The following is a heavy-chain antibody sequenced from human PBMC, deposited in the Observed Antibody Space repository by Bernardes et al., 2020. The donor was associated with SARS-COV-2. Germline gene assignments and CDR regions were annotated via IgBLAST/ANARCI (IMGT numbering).Heavy chain of an antibody. CDR2: IYYSGST. D-gene: IGHD2-2*03. CDR3: ARVGGGYCGYSTCPTGYFDY. CDR1: NGSVSSGRHS. J-gene: IGHJ4*02. Sequence: SETLSLTCIVSNGSVSSGRHSWSWIRQPPGKGLEWIGFIYYSGSTTYNPSLENRVTISADPSKNQFSLNLTSVTAADTAVYFCARVGGGYCGYSTCPTGYFDYWGQGVLVTVSS. V-gene: IGHV4-61*01.